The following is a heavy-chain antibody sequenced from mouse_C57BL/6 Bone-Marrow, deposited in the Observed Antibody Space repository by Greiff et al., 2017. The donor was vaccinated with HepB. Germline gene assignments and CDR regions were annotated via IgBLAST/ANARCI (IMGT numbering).Heavy chain of an antibody. CDR2: FYPGSGSI. Sequence: QVHVKQSGAELVKPGASVKLSCKASGYTFTEYTIHWVKQRSGQGLEWIGWFYPGSGSIKYNEKFKDKATLTADKSSSTVYMELSRLTSEDSAVYFCARHEEGRDYYGSSYGFDYWGQGTTLTVSS. V-gene: IGHV1-62-2*01. CDR3: ARHEEGRDYYGSSYGFDY. CDR1: GYTFTEYT. J-gene: IGHJ2*01. D-gene: IGHD1-1*01.